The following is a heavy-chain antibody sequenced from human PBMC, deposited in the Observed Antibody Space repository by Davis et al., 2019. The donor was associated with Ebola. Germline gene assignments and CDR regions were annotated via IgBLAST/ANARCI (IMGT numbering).Heavy chain of an antibody. J-gene: IGHJ4*02. D-gene: IGHD4-17*01. CDR2: ISGIGGST. CDR3: ARHDYGDSHFDY. Sequence: GGSLRLSCAASGFTFSSYSMNWVRQAPGKGLEWVSAISGIGGSTYYADSVKGRFTISRDNSKNTLYLQMNSLRAEDTAVYYCARHDYGDSHFDYWGQGTLVTVSS. CDR1: GFTFSSYS. V-gene: IGHV3-23*01.